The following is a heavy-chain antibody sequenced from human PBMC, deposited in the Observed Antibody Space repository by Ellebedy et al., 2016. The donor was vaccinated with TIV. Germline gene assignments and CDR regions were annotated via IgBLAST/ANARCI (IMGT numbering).Heavy chain of an antibody. CDR1: GFTFGSYG. CDR3: ARSPQHFFYFDY. D-gene: IGHD3-3*02. Sequence: GGSLRLSCAASGFTFGSYGMHWVRQAPDKGLEWVAGLWFDGDHRYYADSVKGRFTISKDNSKNTLYLQMNSLRTEDTAVYYCARSPQHFFYFDYWGQGTLITVSS. V-gene: IGHV3-33*08. J-gene: IGHJ4*02. CDR2: LWFDGDHR.